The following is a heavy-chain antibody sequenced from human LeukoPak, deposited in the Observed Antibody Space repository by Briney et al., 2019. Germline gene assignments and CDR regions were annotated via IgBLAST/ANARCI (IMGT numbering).Heavy chain of an antibody. Sequence: SETLSLTCTISGGSISSYHWTWIRQPPGKGLEWIGYIYDSGTTNYNPSLKSRVTISLDSSKRQFSLKLSSVTAADTALYYCARHLGYCGGGGCHTWFDPWGQGALVTVSS. CDR3: ARHLGYCGGGGCHTWFDP. D-gene: IGHD2-15*01. CDR2: IYDSGTT. V-gene: IGHV4-59*08. J-gene: IGHJ5*02. CDR1: GGSISSYH.